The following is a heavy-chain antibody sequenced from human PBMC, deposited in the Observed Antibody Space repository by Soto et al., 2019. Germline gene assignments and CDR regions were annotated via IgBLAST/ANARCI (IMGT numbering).Heavy chain of an antibody. CDR1: GGSISSSYW. J-gene: IGHJ4*02. Sequence: QVELQESGPGLVKPSGTLSLTCAVSGGSISSSYWWSWVRQPPGKGLEWIGEIYHSGSANYNPSLKSRVTISVDNSKNPFSLKLSSVTAADTAVYYCARYIAASGTYYLDHWGQGTLVTVSS. V-gene: IGHV4-4*02. CDR3: ARYIAASGTYYLDH. D-gene: IGHD6-13*01. CDR2: IYHSGSA.